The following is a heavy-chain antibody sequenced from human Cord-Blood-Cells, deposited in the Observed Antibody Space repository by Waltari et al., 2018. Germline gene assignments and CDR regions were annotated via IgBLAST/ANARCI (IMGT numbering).Heavy chain of an antibody. CDR1: GYSFTSYY. D-gene: IGHD6-13*01. CDR3: ARGWAGTPLDY. J-gene: IGHJ4*02. V-gene: IGHV1-2*02. CDR2: IHPNSGGT. Sequence: QVQLVQSGAEVKKPGASVKVSCKASGYSFTSYYMHWVRQAPGQGLEGMGWIHPNSGGTNAEQKFEGRVTMTRDTSVVTAYMELIRLSADDTAVYSCARGWAGTPLDYWGQASLVTGS.